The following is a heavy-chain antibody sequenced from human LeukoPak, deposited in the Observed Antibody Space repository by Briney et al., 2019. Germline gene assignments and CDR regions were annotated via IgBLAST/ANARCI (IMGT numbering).Heavy chain of an antibody. CDR1: GGSIYSHY. D-gene: IGHD3-22*01. J-gene: IGHJ3*02. V-gene: IGHV4-59*11. Sequence: SETLSLTCAVSGGSIYSHYWGWIRQPPGKGLEWIGDIYYKGNTNYNPSLKSRVTISVDTSKNQFSLKLSSGTAADTPVYYCARDPDYYDSSGYYQGAFDIWGQGQWSPSLQ. CDR2: IYYKGNT. CDR3: ARDPDYYDSSGYYQGAFDI.